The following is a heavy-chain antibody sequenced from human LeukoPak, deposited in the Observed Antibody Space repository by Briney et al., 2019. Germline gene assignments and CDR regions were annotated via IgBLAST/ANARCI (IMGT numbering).Heavy chain of an antibody. D-gene: IGHD3-9*01. Sequence: QTGGSLRLSCAASGFTFSSYEMNWVRQAPGKGLEWGSYISSSGSTIYYADSVKGRFTISRDKAKNSLYLQMNSLRAEDTAVYYCARANSDWLNGAFDIWGQGTMVTVSS. V-gene: IGHV3-48*03. CDR2: ISSSGSTI. CDR3: ARANSDWLNGAFDI. CDR1: GFTFSSYE. J-gene: IGHJ3*02.